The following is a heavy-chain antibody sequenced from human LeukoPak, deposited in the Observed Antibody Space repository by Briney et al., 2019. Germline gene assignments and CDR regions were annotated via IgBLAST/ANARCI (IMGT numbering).Heavy chain of an antibody. V-gene: IGHV1-69*01. J-gene: IGHJ4*02. CDR2: IIPIFGTA. CDR3: ARGSSDGYNWDYFDY. Sequence: GASVKVSCKAAGGTFSSYAISWVRQAPGQGLGWMGGIIPIFGTASYAQKSQGRVTITADESTRTAYMELSSLRSEDTAVYYCARGSSDGYNWDYFDYWGQGTLVTVSS. D-gene: IGHD5-24*01. CDR1: GGTFSSYA.